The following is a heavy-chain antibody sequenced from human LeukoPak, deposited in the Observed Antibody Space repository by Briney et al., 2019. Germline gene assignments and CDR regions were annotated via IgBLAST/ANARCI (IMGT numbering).Heavy chain of an antibody. CDR3: AKLGGYSYGHEEY. J-gene: IGHJ4*02. CDR2: ITGSGSST. D-gene: IGHD5-18*01. V-gene: IGHV3-23*01. Sequence: GGSLRLSCAASGFTFASYGMSWVRQAPGKGLEGVSGITGSGSSTFYADSVKGRCTISRDNSKNTLYLQVNNLRGEDTAAYYCAKLGGYSYGHEEYWGQGTLVTVSS. CDR1: GFTFASYG.